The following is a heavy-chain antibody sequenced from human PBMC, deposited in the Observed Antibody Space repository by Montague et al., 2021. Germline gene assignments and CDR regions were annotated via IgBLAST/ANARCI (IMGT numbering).Heavy chain of an antibody. CDR1: GFSLATSGVG. V-gene: IGHV2-5*02. CDR2: IFWDDDK. CDR3: APKIAAHKAHDGFSV. D-gene: IGHD6-13*01. J-gene: IGHJ3*01. Sequence: VKPTQTLTLTCTFSGFSLATSGVGVAWLRQPPGKALEWLALIFWDDDKRYSPSLKSRLTITKDTTKNQVVLTLTSMDPVDTATYFCAPKIAAHKAHDGFSVWGQGTVVTVSA.